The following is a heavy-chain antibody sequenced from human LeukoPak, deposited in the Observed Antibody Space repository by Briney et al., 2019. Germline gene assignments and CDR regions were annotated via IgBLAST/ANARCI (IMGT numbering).Heavy chain of an antibody. V-gene: IGHV3-33*01. CDR1: GFTFNTYG. CDR3: ATDRGGYPFDY. CDR2: IWSDGSHQ. D-gene: IGHD1-26*01. J-gene: IGHJ4*02. Sequence: GGSLRLSCAASGFTFNTYGMHWVRQAPGKGLGWVAVIWSDGSHQTYADSVRGRFTISRDNSKSTLYLQMNSLRTEDTAVYYCATDRGGYPFDYWGQGTLVTVSS.